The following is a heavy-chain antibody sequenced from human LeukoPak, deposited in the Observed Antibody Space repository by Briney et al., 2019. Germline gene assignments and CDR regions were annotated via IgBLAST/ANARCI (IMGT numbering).Heavy chain of an antibody. CDR1: GFTFSSYG. J-gene: IGHJ4*02. Sequence: GGSLRLSCAASGFTFSSYGMSWVRQAPGEGLEWVSAISYSGGSTYYADSVKGRFTISRDNSKNTLYLQMNRLRAEDTAVYYCAKRISSGWSYYFDYWGQGTLVTVSS. CDR3: AKRISSGWSYYFDY. V-gene: IGHV3-23*01. CDR2: ISYSGGST. D-gene: IGHD6-19*01.